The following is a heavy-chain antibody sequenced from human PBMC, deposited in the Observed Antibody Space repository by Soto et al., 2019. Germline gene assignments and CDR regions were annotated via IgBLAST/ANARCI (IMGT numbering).Heavy chain of an antibody. CDR3: ARSMHYSDGSNYSPFDY. D-gene: IGHD3-22*01. Sequence: QVQLQESGPGLVKPSETLSLTCTVSGGSVSSGNYYWRWIRQPPGKGLEWIGYFYFTGSTNYNPSLKSRVTISVDASKNQFSLRRSSLTAADTAVYYCARSMHYSDGSNYSPFDYWGQGTLVTVSS. V-gene: IGHV4-61*01. CDR1: GGSVSSGNYY. J-gene: IGHJ4*02. CDR2: FYFTGST.